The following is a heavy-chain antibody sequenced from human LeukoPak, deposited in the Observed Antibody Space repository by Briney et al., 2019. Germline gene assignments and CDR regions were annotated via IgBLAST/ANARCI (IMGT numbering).Heavy chain of an antibody. Sequence: GGSLRLSCAASGFTFSSDGMHRVRQALGKGLEWVAVISYDGSHKYYADFVKGRFTISRDNSKNTLYLQMNSLRAEDTAVYYCATASRLSYDTFDIWGQGTVVTVSS. CDR2: ISYDGSHK. CDR3: ATASRLSYDTFDI. CDR1: GFTFSSDG. J-gene: IGHJ3*02. V-gene: IGHV3-30*03. D-gene: IGHD3-16*02.